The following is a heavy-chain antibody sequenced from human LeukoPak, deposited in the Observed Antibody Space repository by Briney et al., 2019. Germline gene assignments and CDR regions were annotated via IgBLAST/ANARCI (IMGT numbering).Heavy chain of an antibody. Sequence: GGSLRLSCAASGFTFSSYSMNSVRQAPGKALALVSSISTSSSYIYYADSVKGRFTISRDNAKNSLYLQMNTLRAEDTAVYYCAREIWDTNTRFDPWGQGTLVTVSS. J-gene: IGHJ5*02. CDR2: ISTSSSYI. V-gene: IGHV3-21*01. CDR1: GFTFSSYS. CDR3: AREIWDTNTRFDP. D-gene: IGHD5-18*01.